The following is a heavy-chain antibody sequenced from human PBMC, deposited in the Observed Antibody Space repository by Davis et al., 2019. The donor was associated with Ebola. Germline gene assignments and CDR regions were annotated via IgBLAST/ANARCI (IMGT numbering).Heavy chain of an antibody. CDR3: TTTVAAISATGAPLHIGNWFDP. CDR1: GFTFSDAA. J-gene: IGHJ5*02. V-gene: IGHV3-73*01. CDR2: IRSKGNNFAT. Sequence: PGGSLRLSCAASGFTFSDAAMHWVRQASGRGLEWVGRIRSKGNNFATAYAASVKGRFTISRDDSKNTAYLEMNSLKTEDTAVYYCTTTVAAISATGAPLHIGNWFDPWGQGTLVTVSS. D-gene: IGHD6-13*01.